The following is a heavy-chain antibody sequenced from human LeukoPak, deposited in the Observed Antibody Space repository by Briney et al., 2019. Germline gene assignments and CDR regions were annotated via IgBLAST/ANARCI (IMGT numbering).Heavy chain of an antibody. Sequence: GGSLRLSCAASGFTVSSNHMSWVRQAPGKGLEWVSVIYSGGSTYYADSVKGRFTISRHNSKNTLYLQMNSLRAEDTAVYYCARRHWGRADYWGQGTLVTVSS. V-gene: IGHV3-53*04. D-gene: IGHD3-16*01. CDR2: IYSGGST. J-gene: IGHJ4*02. CDR1: GFTVSSNH. CDR3: ARRHWGRADY.